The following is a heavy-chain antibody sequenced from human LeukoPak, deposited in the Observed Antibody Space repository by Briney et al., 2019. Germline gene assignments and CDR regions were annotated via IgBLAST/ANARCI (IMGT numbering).Heavy chain of an antibody. J-gene: IGHJ4*02. V-gene: IGHV1-18*01. Sequence: ASVKVSCKASGYTFTSYGISWVRQAPGQGLEWMGWISAYNGNTSYARKLQGRVTMTTDTSTSTAYMELRSLRSDDTAVYYCARDGSSGWYMLFDYWGQGTLVTVSS. D-gene: IGHD6-19*01. CDR3: ARDGSSGWYMLFDY. CDR2: ISAYNGNT. CDR1: GYTFTSYG.